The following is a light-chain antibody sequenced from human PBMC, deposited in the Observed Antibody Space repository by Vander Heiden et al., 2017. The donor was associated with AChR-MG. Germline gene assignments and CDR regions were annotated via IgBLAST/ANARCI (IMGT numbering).Light chain of an antibody. Sequence: QSALTQPASVSGSPGQSITISCTGTSNDVGGYNYVSWYQQHPGKAPKLMIYDVSNRPSGVSNRFSGSKSGYTASLTISVLQAEDEADYYCSSYTGSNTLVFGGGTKLTVL. CDR1: SNDVGGYNY. J-gene: IGLJ2*01. V-gene: IGLV2-14*03. CDR3: SSYTGSNTLV. CDR2: DVS.